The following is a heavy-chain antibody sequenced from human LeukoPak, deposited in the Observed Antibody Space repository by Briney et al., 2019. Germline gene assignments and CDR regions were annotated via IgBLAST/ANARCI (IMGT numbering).Heavy chain of an antibody. D-gene: IGHD3-3*01. V-gene: IGHV3-7*01. CDR3: ARDYYDFWSGYYSSYYYYYMDV. Sequence: PGGSLRLSCAASGFTFSSHWMSWVRQAPGKGLEWVANIKKDGSGKYYVDAVKGRFTISRDNAKTSLYLQMNSLRAEDTAVYYCARDYYDFWSGYYSSYYYYYMDVWGKGTTVTVSS. J-gene: IGHJ6*03. CDR1: GFTFSSHW. CDR2: IKKDGSGK.